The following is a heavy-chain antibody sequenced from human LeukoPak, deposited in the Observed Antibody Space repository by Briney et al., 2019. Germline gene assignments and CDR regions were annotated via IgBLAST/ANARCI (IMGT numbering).Heavy chain of an antibody. CDR1: GGAISSYY. CDR2: IYYSGST. J-gene: IGHJ4*02. V-gene: IGHV4-59*08. D-gene: IGHD5-18*01. Sequence: KSSETLSLTCTVSGGAISSYYWSWIRQPPGKGLEWIGNIYYSGSTNYNPSLKSRVTISVETSKNQFSLRLSSVTAADTAVYYCARQGAYSYGPDYWGQGTLVTVSS. CDR3: ARQGAYSYGPDY.